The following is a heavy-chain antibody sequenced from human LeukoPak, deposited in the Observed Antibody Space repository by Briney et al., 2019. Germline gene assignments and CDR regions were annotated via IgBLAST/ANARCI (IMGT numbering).Heavy chain of an antibody. J-gene: IGHJ5*02. D-gene: IGHD3-9*01. V-gene: IGHV3-30*03. CDR3: ARDRDILTGYSPFWFDP. CDR1: GFTFSSYG. Sequence: GGSLRLSCAASGFTFSSYGMSWVRQAPGKGLEWVAVISYDGSNKYYADSVKGRFTISRDNSKNTLYLQMDSLRAEDTAVYYCARDRDILTGYSPFWFDPWGQGTLVTVSS. CDR2: ISYDGSNK.